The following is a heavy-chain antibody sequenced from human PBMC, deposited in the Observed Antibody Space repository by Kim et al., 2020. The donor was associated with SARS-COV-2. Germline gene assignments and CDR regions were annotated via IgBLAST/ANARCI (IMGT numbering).Heavy chain of an antibody. Sequence: GGSLRLSCAASGFTFSSYAMSWVRQAPGKGLEWVSTISGRGGSTYYGDSVKGRFTISRDNSKNTLDLQMNSLRAEDTAVYYCAKRLGFWSGYFDYWCQVTLVTLSS. V-gene: IGHV3-23*01. CDR1: GFTFSSYA. CDR3: AKRLGFWSGYFDY. CDR2: ISGRGGST. J-gene: IGHJ4*02. D-gene: IGHD3-3*01.